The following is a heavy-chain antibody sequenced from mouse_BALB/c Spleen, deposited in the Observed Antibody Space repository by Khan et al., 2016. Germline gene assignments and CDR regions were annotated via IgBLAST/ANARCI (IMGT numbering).Heavy chain of an antibody. CDR2: INTNTGEP. Sequence: QIQLVQSGPELKKPGETVKISCKASEYTFTNYGMNWVKQAPGKGLKWMGWINTNTGEPTYAEEFKGRFAFSLEASASTAYLQINNLKNEDSATYCCAGTGDYPYYAMDYWGQGTSVTVSS. D-gene: IGHD2-13*01. J-gene: IGHJ4*01. CDR1: EYTFTNYG. CDR3: AGTGDYPYYAMDY. V-gene: IGHV9-3*02.